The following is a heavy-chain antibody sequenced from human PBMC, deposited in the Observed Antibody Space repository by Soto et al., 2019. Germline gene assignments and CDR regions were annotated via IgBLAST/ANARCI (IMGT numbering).Heavy chain of an antibody. CDR1: GYTFSSYG. V-gene: IGHV1-18*04. CDR3: ARGDYYDTTGGFSDY. Sequence: GASVQVSCKASGYTFSSYGFNWVRQAPGQGLEWMGWISAYNGNSNSAQSLQGRITMTTDTSTSTAYMELRSLRPDDTAVYYCARGDYYDTTGGFSDYWGQGTLVTV. J-gene: IGHJ4*02. CDR2: ISAYNGNS. D-gene: IGHD3-22*01.